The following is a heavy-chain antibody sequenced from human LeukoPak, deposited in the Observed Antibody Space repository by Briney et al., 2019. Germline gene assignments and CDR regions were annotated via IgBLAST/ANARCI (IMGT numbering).Heavy chain of an antibody. CDR3: TREPSSGWYYFDY. V-gene: IGHV3-72*01. D-gene: IGHD6-19*01. J-gene: IGHJ4*02. CDR2: TRNKANSYTT. Sequence: GGSLRLSCAASGFTFSDHYMDWVRQAPGKGLEWVGRTRNKANSYTTEYAASVKGRFTISRDDSKSIAYLQMNSLKTEDTAVYYCTREPSSGWYYFDYWGQGTLVTVSS. CDR1: GFTFSDHY.